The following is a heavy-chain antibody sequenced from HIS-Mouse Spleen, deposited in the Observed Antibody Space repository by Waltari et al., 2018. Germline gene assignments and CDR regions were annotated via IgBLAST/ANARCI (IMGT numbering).Heavy chain of an antibody. CDR3: AREIPYSSSWYDWYFDL. J-gene: IGHJ2*01. CDR2: IYYSGST. Sequence: QLQLQESGPGRVKPSETLSLTGTVSGGSISSSSYYCGWIRQPPGKGLEWIGSIYYSGSTYYNPSLKSRVTISVDTSKNQFSLKLSSVTAADTAVYYCAREIPYSSSWYDWYFDLWGRGTLVTVSS. CDR1: GGSISSSSYY. V-gene: IGHV4-39*07. D-gene: IGHD6-13*01.